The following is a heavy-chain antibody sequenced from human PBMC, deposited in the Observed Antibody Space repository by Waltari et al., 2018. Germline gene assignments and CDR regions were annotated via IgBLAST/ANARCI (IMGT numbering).Heavy chain of an antibody. V-gene: IGHV1-2*02. Sequence: QVKIVQSGAEVKKPGASVKVSCKASGFTFNTYYFFWVRPAPGQGLEWMGWIDPNIGGAKDALKFEDRVTMTRDKSTSMVFMELSGLTSDDTATYYCARFLVAYGGGKGGGVNYNGLDLWGQGTSVTVSS. D-gene: IGHD2-21*01. CDR1: GFTFNTYY. CDR2: IDPNIGGA. J-gene: IGHJ6*02. CDR3: ARFLVAYGGGKGGGVNYNGLDL.